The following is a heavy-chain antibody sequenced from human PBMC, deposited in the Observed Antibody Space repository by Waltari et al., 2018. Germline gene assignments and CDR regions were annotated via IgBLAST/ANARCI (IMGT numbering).Heavy chain of an antibody. CDR3: ARDLGGASTGWLTFDY. CDR2: MYRGGTT. Sequence: EMQLVESGGGLIQPGGSLRLSCAASGFTVSSNYMTWVRKAPGKGLGWAVIMYRGGTTYYGDSVKGRFTISRDNSKNTLYLQMNSLRAEDTAVYYWARDLGGASTGWLTFDYWGQGTLVTVSS. D-gene: IGHD6-19*01. V-gene: IGHV3-53*01. CDR1: GFTVSSNY. J-gene: IGHJ4*02.